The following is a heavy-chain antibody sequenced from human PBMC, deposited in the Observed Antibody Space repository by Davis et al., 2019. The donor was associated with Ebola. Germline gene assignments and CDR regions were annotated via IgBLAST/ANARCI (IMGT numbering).Heavy chain of an antibody. V-gene: IGHV4-34*01. J-gene: IGHJ6*02. CDR2: INHSGST. Sequence: PSETLSLTCAVYGGSFSGYYWSWIRQPPGKGLEWIGEINHSGSTNYNPSLKSRVTISVDTSKNQFSLKLSSVTAADTAVYYCARGVGHFPYYYYYGMDVWGQGTTVTVSS. CDR3: ARGVGHFPYYYYYGMDV. CDR1: GGSFSGYY.